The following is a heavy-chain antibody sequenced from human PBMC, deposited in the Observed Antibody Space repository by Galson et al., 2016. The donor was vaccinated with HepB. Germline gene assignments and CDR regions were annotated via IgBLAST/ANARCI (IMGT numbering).Heavy chain of an antibody. CDR2: ITPIFGTA. CDR3: ARDPLFDY. V-gene: IGHV1-69*13. Sequence: SVKVSCKASGYSFTNYYIHWLRRAPGEGLEWVGRITPIFGTAKYAQKFQGRVTITADESTSTAYMELSSLRSEDTAVYYCARDPLFDYWGQGTLVTVSS. J-gene: IGHJ4*02. CDR1: GYSFTNYY.